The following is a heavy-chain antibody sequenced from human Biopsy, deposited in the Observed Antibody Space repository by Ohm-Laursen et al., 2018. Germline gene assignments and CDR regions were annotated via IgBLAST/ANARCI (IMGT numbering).Heavy chain of an antibody. Sequence: SLRLSCAASGFTVINNDISWVRQAPGKGLEWASFISSSGVQYHADSVKGRFTISRDNSENTLYLQMNSLRVEDTAVYYCAKGRSGGTGHGNWFDPWGQGTLVIVSS. CDR3: AKGRSGGTGHGNWFDP. D-gene: IGHD3-10*01. CDR2: ISSSGVQ. V-gene: IGHV3-53*01. CDR1: GFTVINND. J-gene: IGHJ5*02.